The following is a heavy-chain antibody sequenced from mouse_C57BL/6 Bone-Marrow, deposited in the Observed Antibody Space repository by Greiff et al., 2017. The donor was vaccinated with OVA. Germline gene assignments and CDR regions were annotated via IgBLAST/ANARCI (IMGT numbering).Heavy chain of an antibody. CDR1: GYTFTSYW. J-gene: IGHJ1*03. CDR3: AREDYYGFHWYFEV. Sequence: VQLQQPGAELVKPGASVKLSCKASGYTFTSYWMHWVKQRPGQGLEWIGMIHPNSGSTNYNEKFKSKATLTVDKSSSTAYMQLSSLTSEDSAVYYCAREDYYGFHWYFEVWGTGTTVTVSS. CDR2: IHPNSGST. V-gene: IGHV1-64*01. D-gene: IGHD1-1*01.